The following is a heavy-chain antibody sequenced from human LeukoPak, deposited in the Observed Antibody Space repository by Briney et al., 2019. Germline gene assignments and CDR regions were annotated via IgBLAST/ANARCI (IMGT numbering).Heavy chain of an antibody. CDR2: ISYGGSNK. Sequence: GRSLRLSCAASGFTFSRYGMHWVRQAPGKGLEWVAVISYGGSNKNYADSVKGRFTISRDNSKNTLYLQMNSLRAEDTAVYYCAKEGAPYYYGSERDYWGQGTLVTVSS. CDR3: AKEGAPYYYGSERDY. D-gene: IGHD3-10*01. V-gene: IGHV3-30*18. CDR1: GFTFSRYG. J-gene: IGHJ4*02.